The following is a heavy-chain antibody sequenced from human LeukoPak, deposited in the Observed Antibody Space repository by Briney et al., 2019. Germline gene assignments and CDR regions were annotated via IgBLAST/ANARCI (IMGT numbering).Heavy chain of an antibody. CDR3: ARGPRTSYYDTSGYL. V-gene: IGHV3-30*04. CDR1: GFTFSSYA. D-gene: IGHD3-22*01. Sequence: GGSLRLSCAASGFTFSSYAMHWVRQAPGKGLEWVAVISYDGSNKYYADSVKGRFIISRDNAKNTLYLQMSNLRAEDTGLYYCARGPRTSYYDTSGYLWGQGTLVTVSS. CDR2: ISYDGSNK. J-gene: IGHJ4*02.